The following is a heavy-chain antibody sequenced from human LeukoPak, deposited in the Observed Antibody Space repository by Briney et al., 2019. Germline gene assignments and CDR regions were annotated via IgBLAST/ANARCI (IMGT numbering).Heavy chain of an antibody. CDR3: AKSVYGSGNY. Sequence: PGGSPRLSCAASGFTFSNYAMSWVRQAPGKGLEWVSGISGSGGSTYYADSAKGRFTISRDNSKNTVSLQMNSLRAEDTAVYYCAKSVYGSGNYWGQGTLVAVSS. V-gene: IGHV3-23*01. CDR2: ISGSGGST. J-gene: IGHJ4*02. D-gene: IGHD3-10*01. CDR1: GFTFSNYA.